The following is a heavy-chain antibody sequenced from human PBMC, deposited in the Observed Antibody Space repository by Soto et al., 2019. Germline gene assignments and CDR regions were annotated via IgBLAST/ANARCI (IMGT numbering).Heavy chain of an antibody. CDR2: TYYRSRWYN. CDR3: AGTTSHYWYYMDV. Sequence: QVQLQESGPGLVKPSQTLSLTCAISGDSVSSNSAAWNWIRQSPSRGLGWLGRTYYRSRWYNDYAVSVRSRITVNPDTSKNQFSLQLPSVTPEDTAVYYCAGTTSHYWYYMDVWGKGTTVTVSS. D-gene: IGHD1-7*01. CDR1: GDSVSSNSAA. V-gene: IGHV6-1*01. J-gene: IGHJ6*03.